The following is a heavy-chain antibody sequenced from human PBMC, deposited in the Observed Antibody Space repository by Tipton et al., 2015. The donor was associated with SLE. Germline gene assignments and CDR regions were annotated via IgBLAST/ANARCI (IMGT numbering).Heavy chain of an antibody. Sequence: TLSLTCTVSGFSISSYYWGWIRQPPGKGLEWLGTIYHSGTTYYNPSLKSRLTLSIDTSKNQFSLRLTSVTAADTAVYYCARGGYYDSSGYYYNAFDIWGQGTMVTVSS. CDR3: ARGGYYDSSGYYYNAFDI. CDR2: IYHSGTT. CDR1: GFSISSYY. D-gene: IGHD3-22*01. J-gene: IGHJ3*02. V-gene: IGHV4-59*01.